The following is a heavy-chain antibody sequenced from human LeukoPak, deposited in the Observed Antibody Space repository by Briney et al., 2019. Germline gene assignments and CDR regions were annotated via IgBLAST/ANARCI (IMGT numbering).Heavy chain of an antibody. D-gene: IGHD3-10*01. CDR3: ARDLGVYYYGSGSQQNHIWFDP. CDR1: GYTFTSYG. CDR2: ISPYNGNT. Sequence: ASVKVSCKASGYTFTSYGISWVRQAPGQGLEWMGWISPYNGNTNYAQKLQGRVTMTTDTSTSIVYMELRSLRSDDTAVYYCARDLGVYYYGSGSQQNHIWFDPWGQGTLVTVSS. V-gene: IGHV1-18*01. J-gene: IGHJ5*02.